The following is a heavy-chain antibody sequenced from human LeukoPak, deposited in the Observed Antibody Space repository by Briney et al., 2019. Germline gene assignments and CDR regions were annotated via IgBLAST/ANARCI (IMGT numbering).Heavy chain of an antibody. V-gene: IGHV4-59*11. D-gene: IGHD7-27*01. CDR2: LSYSGST. CDR3: ARDGEGDEGWDY. CDR1: GVSIVRHY. J-gene: IGHJ4*02. Sequence: SETLSLTCTVSGVSIVRHYWIWIRQPPGKGLEWSGHLSYSGSTNYNPSLKSRVTISVDTSKNQVALRLSSGTAGDTAVYYCARDGEGDEGWDYWGQGTLVTVSS.